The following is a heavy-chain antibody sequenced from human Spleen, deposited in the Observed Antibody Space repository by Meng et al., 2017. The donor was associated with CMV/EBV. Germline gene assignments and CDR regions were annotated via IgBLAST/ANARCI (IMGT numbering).Heavy chain of an antibody. CDR1: GFTLSDYA. V-gene: IGHV3-7*01. CDR2: MNQDGSDK. Sequence: LSCAASGFTLSDYAMHWVRQAPGKGLEWVANMNQDGSDKYYVGSVKGRFTISRDNAKNSLYLQMNSLRAEDTAVYYCVGPEWLPPGYWGQGTLVTVSS. D-gene: IGHD3-3*01. J-gene: IGHJ4*02. CDR3: VGPEWLPPGY.